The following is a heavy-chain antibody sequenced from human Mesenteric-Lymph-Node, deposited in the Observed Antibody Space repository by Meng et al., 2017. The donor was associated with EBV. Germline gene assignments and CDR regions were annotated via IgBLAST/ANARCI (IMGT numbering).Heavy chain of an antibody. D-gene: IGHD2-2*01. J-gene: IGHJ4*02. CDR3: ARAHSHPAILDY. Sequence: VQLQESGPGLVKPSGTLSLTCAVSGDSVSSSNWWNWVRQPPGKGLEWVGRIYHSGSTYYNPSLKSRVTISVDTSKNQFSLKLSSVTAADTAVYYCARAHSHPAILDYWGQGTLVTVSS. CDR2: IYHSGST. CDR1: GDSVSSSNW. V-gene: IGHV4-4*02.